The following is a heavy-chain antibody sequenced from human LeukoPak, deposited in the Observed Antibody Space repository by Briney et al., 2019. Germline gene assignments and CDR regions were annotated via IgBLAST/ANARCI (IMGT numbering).Heavy chain of an antibody. Sequence: GSLRLSCAASGFTFSSYSMNWVRQAPGMGLEWVSSISNGSTYIYYADSVKGRFTISRDNAKNSLYLQMNSLRAEDTAVYYCARDRSSSWFILDAFDIWGQGTMVTVSS. J-gene: IGHJ3*02. CDR2: ISNGSTYI. D-gene: IGHD6-13*01. CDR1: GFTFSSYS. CDR3: ARDRSSSWFILDAFDI. V-gene: IGHV3-21*01.